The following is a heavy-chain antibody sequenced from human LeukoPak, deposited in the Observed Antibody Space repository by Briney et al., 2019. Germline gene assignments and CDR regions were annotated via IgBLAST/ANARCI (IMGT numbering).Heavy chain of an antibody. J-gene: IGHJ4*02. Sequence: GGSLRLSCAASGFTVSSNYMSWVRQAPGKGLEWVAVIYSGGRTYYADSVKGRFTISRDNSKNTLYLQMNSLRAEDTAVYYCAIMRSLYFDYWGQGTLVTVSS. CDR2: IYSGGRT. V-gene: IGHV3-53*01. D-gene: IGHD3-16*01. CDR3: AIMRSLYFDY. CDR1: GFTVSSNY.